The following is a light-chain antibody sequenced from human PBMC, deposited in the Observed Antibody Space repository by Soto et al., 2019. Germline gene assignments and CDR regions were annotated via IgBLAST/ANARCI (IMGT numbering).Light chain of an antibody. V-gene: IGKV3-15*01. CDR2: GAS. CDR1: QSISDY. Sequence: EIVMTQSPATLSVSPGESATLSCRASQSISDYLAWYQQKPGLAPRLLIFGASTRATGVPDRFSGSGSGTDFTLTISRLEPEDFTVYYCQQCSTWPRTFGQGTKVDIK. CDR3: QQCSTWPRT. J-gene: IGKJ1*01.